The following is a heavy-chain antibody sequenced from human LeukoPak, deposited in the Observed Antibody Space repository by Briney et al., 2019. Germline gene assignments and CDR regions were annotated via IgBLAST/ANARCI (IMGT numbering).Heavy chain of an antibody. J-gene: IGHJ4*02. D-gene: IGHD3-10*01. CDR2: IYYSGST. Sequence: PSETLSLTCTVSGGSISSYYWSWIRQPPGKGLEWIGYIYYSGSTNYNPSLKSRVTISVDTSKNQFSLKLSSVTAADTAVYYCASQKYYYGSGALSPPDYWGQGTLVTVSS. V-gene: IGHV4-59*01. CDR3: ASQKYYYGSGALSPPDY. CDR1: GGSISSYY.